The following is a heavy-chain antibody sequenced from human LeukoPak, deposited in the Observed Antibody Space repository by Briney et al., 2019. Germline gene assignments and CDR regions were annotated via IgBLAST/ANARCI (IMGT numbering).Heavy chain of an antibody. V-gene: IGHV3-33*08. CDR2: IWYDGSNK. D-gene: IGHD3-10*01. Sequence: GGSLRLSCSASGFTFSSYAMHWVRQAPGKGLEWVAVIWYDGSNKYYADSVKGRFTISRDNSKNTLYLQMNSLRAEDTAVYYCARDPPPSITMVRGVIMNPLYGMDVWGKGTTVTVSS. CDR3: ARDPPPSITMVRGVIMNPLYGMDV. J-gene: IGHJ6*04. CDR1: GFTFSSYA.